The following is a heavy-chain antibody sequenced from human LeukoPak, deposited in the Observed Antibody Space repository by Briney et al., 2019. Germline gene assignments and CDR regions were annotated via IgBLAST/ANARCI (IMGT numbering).Heavy chain of an antibody. CDR1: GFTFDDYG. CDR2: INWNGGST. V-gene: IGHV3-20*04. D-gene: IGHD3-3*01. J-gene: IGHJ6*03. CDR3: ARNDFWSGYFAYDYYYYMDV. Sequence: RPGGSLRLSCAASGFTFDDYGMSWVRQAPGKGLEWVSGINWNGGSTGYADSVKGRFTISRDNAKNSLYLQMNSLRAEDTALYYCARNDFWSGYFAYDYYYYMDVWGKGTTVTVSS.